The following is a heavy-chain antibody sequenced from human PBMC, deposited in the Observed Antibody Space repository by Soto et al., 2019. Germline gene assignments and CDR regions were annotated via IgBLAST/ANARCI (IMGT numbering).Heavy chain of an antibody. CDR1: GYTFTSYG. CDR3: ARIPAGGVVVPAAIYYYYYMDV. V-gene: IGHV1-18*01. D-gene: IGHD2-2*02. J-gene: IGHJ6*03. Sequence: QVQLVQSGAEVKKPGASVKVSCKASGYTFTSYGISWVRQAPGQGLEWMGWISAYNGNTNYAQKLQGRVTMTTATSTSTGYMELRSLRSDDTAVYYCARIPAGGVVVPAAIYYYYYMDVWGKGTTVTVSS. CDR2: ISAYNGNT.